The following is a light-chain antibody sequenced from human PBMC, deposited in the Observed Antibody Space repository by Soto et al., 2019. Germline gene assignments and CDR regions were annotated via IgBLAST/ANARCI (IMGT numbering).Light chain of an antibody. V-gene: IGLV1-47*01. CDR1: TSNIGTNY. Sequence: QSVLTQPPSASGTPGQRVTISCSGSTSNIGTNYVYWYHQLPGTAPKLLISRNNQRPSGVPDRFSGSKSGTSASLAISGLRSEAEGDYYCAAWDDSLSGHYVFGTGTKVTVL. J-gene: IGLJ1*01. CDR3: AAWDDSLSGHYV. CDR2: RNN.